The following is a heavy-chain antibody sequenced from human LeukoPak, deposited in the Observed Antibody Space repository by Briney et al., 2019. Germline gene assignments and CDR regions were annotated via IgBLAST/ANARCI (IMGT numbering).Heavy chain of an antibody. CDR2: ISRSGSTK. V-gene: IGHV3-11*04. J-gene: IGHJ4*02. CDR1: GFTFSDYN. CDR3: ARLKRNGYYDSSGYYYFDY. Sequence: GGSLRLSCAASGFTFSDYNMRWIRQAPGKGLEWVSSISRSGSTKYYADSVKGRFTISRDNAKNSLFLQMNSLRAEDTAVCYCARLKRNGYYDSSGYYYFDYWGQGTLVTVSS. D-gene: IGHD3-22*01.